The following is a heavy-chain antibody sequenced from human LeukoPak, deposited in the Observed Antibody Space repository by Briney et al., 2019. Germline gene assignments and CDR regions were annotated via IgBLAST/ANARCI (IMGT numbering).Heavy chain of an antibody. V-gene: IGHV4-61*02. CDR2: IYTSGST. CDR1: GGSISSGSYY. Sequence: SSQTLSLTCTVSGGSISSGSYYWSWIRQPAGKGLEWIGRIYTSGSTNYNPSLKSRVTISVDTSKNQFSLKLSSVTAADTAVYYCASDYSNYTGYYYYYMDVWGKGTTVTVSS. D-gene: IGHD4-11*01. J-gene: IGHJ6*03. CDR3: ASDYSNYTGYYYYYMDV.